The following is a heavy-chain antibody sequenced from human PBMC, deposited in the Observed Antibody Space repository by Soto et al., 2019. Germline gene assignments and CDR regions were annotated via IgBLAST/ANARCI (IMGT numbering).Heavy chain of an antibody. Sequence: SETLSLTCTASYGSISTYYWSWIRQPPGKGLEWIGDIYYSGSTNYNPSLKSRVTISVDTSKNQFSVKLSSVTAADTAVYYCARSYYYDTGAYWAYWGQGTPVT. CDR2: IYYSGST. D-gene: IGHD3-22*01. J-gene: IGHJ4*02. CDR3: ARSYYYDTGAYWAY. V-gene: IGHV4-59*01. CDR1: YGSISTYY.